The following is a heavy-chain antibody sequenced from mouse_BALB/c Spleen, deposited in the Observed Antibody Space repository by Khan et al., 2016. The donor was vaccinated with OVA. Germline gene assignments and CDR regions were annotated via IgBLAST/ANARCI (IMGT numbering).Heavy chain of an antibody. V-gene: IGHV1-26*01. CDR1: GYSFTVYY. J-gene: IGHJ3*01. CDR2: VNPNNGDT. D-gene: IGHD2-12*01. Sequence: EVQLQESGPDLVKPGASVKISCKASGYSFTVYYMTWVKQSHGKSPEWIGRVNPNNGDTNYNQNFKGKAILTVDKSSNTAYMELRSLTSEDSAVCYCARGYEFFPYWGQGTLVTVSA. CDR3: ARGYEFFPY.